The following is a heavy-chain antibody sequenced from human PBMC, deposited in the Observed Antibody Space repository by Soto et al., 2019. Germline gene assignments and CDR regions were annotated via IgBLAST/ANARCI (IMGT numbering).Heavy chain of an antibody. CDR2: IIPIFGTA. J-gene: IGHJ6*02. D-gene: IGHD1-26*01. CDR3: ASRVGVGATPYYYYGMDV. CDR1: GGTFSSYA. V-gene: IGHV1-69*13. Sequence: SVKVSCKASGGTFSSYAISWVRQAPGQGLEWMGGIIPIFGTANYAQKFQGRVTITADESTSTAYMELSSLRSEDTAVYYCASRVGVGATPYYYYGMDVWGQGTTVTVSS.